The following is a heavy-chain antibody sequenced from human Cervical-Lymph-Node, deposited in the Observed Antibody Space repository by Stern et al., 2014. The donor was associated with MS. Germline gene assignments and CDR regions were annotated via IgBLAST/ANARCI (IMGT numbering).Heavy chain of an antibody. CDR1: GFTFSDYY. V-gene: IGHV3-11*01. D-gene: IGHD3-3*01. Sequence: VQLEESGGGLVKPGGSLRLSCAASGFTFSDYYMSWIRQAPGKWLEWVSYISNRGKTIQYADSVKGRFTISRDNAKKSLYLQMNSLRAEDTAVYYCAREKGLRFLEWSPSFDCWGQGTLVTVSS. CDR2: ISNRGKTI. CDR3: AREKGLRFLEWSPSFDC. J-gene: IGHJ4*02.